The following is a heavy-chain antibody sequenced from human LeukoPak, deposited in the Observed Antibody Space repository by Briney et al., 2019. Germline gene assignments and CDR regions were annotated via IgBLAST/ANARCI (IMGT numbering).Heavy chain of an antibody. Sequence: PGGSLRLSCAASGFTFSGYAMSWVRQAPGKGLEWVSAISGSGGSTYYADSVKGRFTISRDNSKNTLYLQMNSLRAEDTAVYYCAKAPTRSEGFDYWGQGTLVTVSS. V-gene: IGHV3-23*01. CDR3: AKAPTRSEGFDY. CDR2: ISGSGGST. CDR1: GFTFSGYA. J-gene: IGHJ4*02.